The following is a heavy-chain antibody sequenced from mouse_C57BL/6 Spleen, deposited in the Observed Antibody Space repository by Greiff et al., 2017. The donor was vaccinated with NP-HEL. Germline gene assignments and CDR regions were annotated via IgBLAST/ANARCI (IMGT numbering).Heavy chain of an antibody. Sequence: QVQLQQSGPELVKPGASVKISCKASGYAFSSSWMNWVKQRPGKGLEWIGRIYPGDGDTNYNGKFKGKATLTADKSSSTAYMQLSSLTSEDSAVYFCARDGGWLLRFAYWGQGTLVTVFA. J-gene: IGHJ3*01. CDR3: ARDGGWLLRFAY. CDR1: GYAFSSSW. D-gene: IGHD2-3*01. V-gene: IGHV1-82*01. CDR2: IYPGDGDT.